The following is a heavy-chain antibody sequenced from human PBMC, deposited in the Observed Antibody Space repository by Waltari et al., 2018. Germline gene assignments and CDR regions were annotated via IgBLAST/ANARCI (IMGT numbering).Heavy chain of an antibody. Sequence: EVNLVESGGAVVQPGGSLSLSCTASGFVFDEFTMQWVRQVPGSGLQWVALISWDGGDTYYADSVKGRFTISRDNSRNSLYLEMKTLTLEDTALYYCATSDYAGKGDYWGHGTLVTVSS. D-gene: IGHD5-12*01. CDR3: ATSDYAGKGDY. V-gene: IGHV3-43*01. CDR2: ISWDGGDT. J-gene: IGHJ4*01. CDR1: GFVFDEFT.